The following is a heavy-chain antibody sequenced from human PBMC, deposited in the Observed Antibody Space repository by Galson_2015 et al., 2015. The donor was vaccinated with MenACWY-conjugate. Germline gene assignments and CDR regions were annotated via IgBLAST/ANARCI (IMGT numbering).Heavy chain of an antibody. CDR1: GYRFTGYW. V-gene: IGHV5-10-1*01. CDR2: IDPHDSYT. J-gene: IGHJ4*02. Sequence: QSGAEVKKPGESLRISCKASGYRFTGYWITWVRQVPGKGLEWMGRIDPHDSYTNYSPFFHGHVTISVDRPNTTAYLQWDSLKASDTAIYYCALASGDFDYWGQGTLVTVSS. CDR3: ALASGDFDY. D-gene: IGHD1-14*01.